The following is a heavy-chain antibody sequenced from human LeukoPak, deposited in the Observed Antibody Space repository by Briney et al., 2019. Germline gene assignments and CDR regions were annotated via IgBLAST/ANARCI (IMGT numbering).Heavy chain of an antibody. D-gene: IGHD3-9*01. CDR1: GFTFSSYG. J-gene: IGHJ4*02. V-gene: IGHV3-30*18. Sequence: PGGSLRLSCAVSGFTFSSYGMHWVRQAPGKGLEWVAVISYDGSNKYYADSVKGRFTISRDNSKNTLYLQMNSLRAEDTAVYYCAKDRYFDWLLLGWGQGTLVTVSS. CDR3: AKDRYFDWLLLG. CDR2: ISYDGSNK.